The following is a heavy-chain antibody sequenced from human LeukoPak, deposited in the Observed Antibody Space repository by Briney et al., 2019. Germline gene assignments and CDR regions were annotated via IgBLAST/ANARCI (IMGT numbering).Heavy chain of an antibody. Sequence: PSETLSLTCIVSGDSITSSYWSWIRQPPGKGLEWIGYVYYSGITNYNPSLKSRVTISIDTSKNHFSLKLSSVTAAATAVYYCASSRWSSGYSFSRSYDAFDIWGQGTMVTVSP. CDR3: ASSRWSSGYSFSRSYDAFDI. CDR2: VYYSGIT. D-gene: IGHD3-22*01. J-gene: IGHJ3*02. CDR1: GDSITSSY. V-gene: IGHV4-59*01.